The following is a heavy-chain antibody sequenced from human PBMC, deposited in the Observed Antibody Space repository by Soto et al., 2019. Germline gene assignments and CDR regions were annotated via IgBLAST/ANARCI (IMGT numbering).Heavy chain of an antibody. CDR1: GFTFSSYS. CDR2: ISSSSSYI. J-gene: IGHJ6*04. V-gene: IGHV3-21*01. D-gene: IGHD2-2*01. CDR3: AKISTSCGXCMDG. Sequence: GGSLRLSCAASGFTFSSYSMNWVRQAPGKGLEWVSSISSSSSYIYYEDSVKGRFTISRDNAKNSLYLQMNSLRAEDTAVYYCAKISTSCGXCMDGWGKGTTXTXS.